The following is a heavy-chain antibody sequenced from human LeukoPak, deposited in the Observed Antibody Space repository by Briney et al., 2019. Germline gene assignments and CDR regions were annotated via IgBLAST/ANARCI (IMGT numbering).Heavy chain of an antibody. D-gene: IGHD3-16*01. CDR1: GYTFASYY. V-gene: IGHV1-46*01. J-gene: IGHJ4*02. CDR3: ARGPAYYDYVWGHFDY. Sequence: ASVKVSCKASGYTFASYYMHWVRQAPGQGLEWVGIINPSGGSTSYAQKFQGRVTMTRDTSTSTVYMELSSLRSEDTAAYYCARGPAYYDYVWGHFDYWGQGTLVTVSS. CDR2: INPSGGST.